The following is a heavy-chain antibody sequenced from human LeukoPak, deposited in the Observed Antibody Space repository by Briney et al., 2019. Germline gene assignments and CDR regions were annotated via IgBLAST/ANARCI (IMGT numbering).Heavy chain of an antibody. CDR1: GYTFTNYF. D-gene: IGHD3-10*01. Sequence: ASVKVSCKASGYTFTNYFMHWVRQAPGQGLEWMGMINPSGGSTSYAQKFQDRVTMTRDTSTSTVYMELSSLRYDDTAVYYCARDLNPALEGLGTYYNCFDPWGQGTLVTVSS. CDR2: INPSGGST. CDR3: ARDLNPALEGLGTYYNCFDP. V-gene: IGHV1-46*01. J-gene: IGHJ5*02.